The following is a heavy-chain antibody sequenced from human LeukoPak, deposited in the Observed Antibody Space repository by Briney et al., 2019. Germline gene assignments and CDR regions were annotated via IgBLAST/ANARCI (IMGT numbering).Heavy chain of an antibody. CDR1: GGSFSGYY. Sequence: SETLSLTCAVYGGSFSGYYWSWIRQPPGKGLEWIGEINHSGSTNYNPSLKSRVTISVDTSKNQFSLKLSSVTAADTAVYYCARGSPSYGSGTRYYYYGMDVWGKGTTVTVSS. V-gene: IGHV4-34*01. J-gene: IGHJ6*04. CDR2: INHSGST. CDR3: ARGSPSYGSGTRYYYYGMDV. D-gene: IGHD3-10*01.